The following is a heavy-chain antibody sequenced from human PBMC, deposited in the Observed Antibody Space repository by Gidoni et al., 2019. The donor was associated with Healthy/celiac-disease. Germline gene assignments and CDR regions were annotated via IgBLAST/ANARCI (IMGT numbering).Heavy chain of an antibody. CDR1: GFTFDDYA. V-gene: IGHV3-9*01. Sequence: EVQLVESGGGLVQPGMSLRLACGASGFTFDDYAMHWVRQAPGKGLAWVSGLRWNSGIIGYADSVKVRFTISRDTAKNALYLHLNSLRAEDTALYYCAKDIRYYDYVWGSYPLGPIDYWGQGTLVTVSS. D-gene: IGHD3-16*01. CDR2: LRWNSGII. CDR3: AKDIRYYDYVWGSYPLGPIDY. J-gene: IGHJ4*02.